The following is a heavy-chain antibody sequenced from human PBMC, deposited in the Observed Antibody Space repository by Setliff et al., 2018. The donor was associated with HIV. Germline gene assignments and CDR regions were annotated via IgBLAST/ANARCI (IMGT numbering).Heavy chain of an antibody. Sequence: SVKVSCKASGGTFRSHEISWVRQAPGQGLERVGGIVPILNTGNYAPKFQGRVTITADGSTTTAYMELSSLRSEDTAVYYCARIPNHSSGFDYWGQGTPVTVSS. V-gene: IGHV1-69*13. CDR1: GGTFRSHE. D-gene: IGHD3-22*01. J-gene: IGHJ4*02. CDR2: IVPILNTG. CDR3: ARIPNHSSGFDY.